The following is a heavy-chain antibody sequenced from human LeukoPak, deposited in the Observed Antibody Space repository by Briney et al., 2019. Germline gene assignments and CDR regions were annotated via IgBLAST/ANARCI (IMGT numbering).Heavy chain of an antibody. CDR2: LSGSGDTT. D-gene: IGHD3-22*01. V-gene: IGHV3-23*01. J-gene: IGHJ4*02. Sequence: GGSLRLSCAASGFAFRSFDMSWVRQAPGKGLEWVSSLSGSGDTTYYADSVKGRFTISRDNSNNTLYLQMNSLRAEDTALYYCAKDRSLTLPTFERRGYYYYWGQGTLVTVSS. CDR3: AKDRSLTLPTFERRGYYYY. CDR1: GFAFRSFD.